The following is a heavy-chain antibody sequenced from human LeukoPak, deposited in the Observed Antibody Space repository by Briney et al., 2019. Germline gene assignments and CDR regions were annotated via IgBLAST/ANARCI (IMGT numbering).Heavy chain of an antibody. CDR1: GGSISSSSYY. J-gene: IGHJ4*02. Sequence: SETLSLTCTVSGGSISSSSYYWGWIRQPPGKGLEWIGSIYYSGRTYYNPSLKSRVTISVDTSKNQFSLKLSSVTAADTAVYYCARGTYYYDSSGYYMNWGQGTLVTVSS. CDR2: IYYSGRT. D-gene: IGHD3-22*01. V-gene: IGHV4-39*07. CDR3: ARGTYYYDSSGYYMN.